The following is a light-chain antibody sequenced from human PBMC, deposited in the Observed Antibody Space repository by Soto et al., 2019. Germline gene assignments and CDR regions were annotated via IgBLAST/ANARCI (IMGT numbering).Light chain of an antibody. Sequence: IQLTQSPSSLSASVGDRVTITCRASQAISSYLAWYQQKPGRAPNLLIYGASTLQSGVPSRFSGSGSGTDFPPTIGTLQPEDFETYYCHQLNGYPRPSGQGPKVE. J-gene: IGKJ1*01. CDR2: GAS. CDR3: HQLNGYPRP. V-gene: IGKV1-9*01. CDR1: QAISSY.